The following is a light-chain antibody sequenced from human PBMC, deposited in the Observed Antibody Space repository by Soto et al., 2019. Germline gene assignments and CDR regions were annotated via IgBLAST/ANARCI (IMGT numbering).Light chain of an antibody. J-gene: IGKJ1*01. V-gene: IGKV1-17*01. CDR1: QGNRND. CDR3: LQHNSYPWT. CDR2: AAS. Sequence: DIQMSISPSPLCAAVGERVTIAGRRSQGNRNDLGWYQQRPGKVPKRLIYAASSLQSGVPSRFSGSGYGTDFTLTISSLQPEDFATYYCLQHNSYPWTFGQGTKVDIK.